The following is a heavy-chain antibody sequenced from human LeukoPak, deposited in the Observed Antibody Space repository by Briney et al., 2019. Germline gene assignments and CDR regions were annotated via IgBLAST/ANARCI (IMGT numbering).Heavy chain of an antibody. J-gene: IGHJ4*02. CDR3: ARAGSIAAAVDFDS. D-gene: IGHD6-13*01. CDR2: ISAYNGNT. V-gene: IGHV1-18*04. Sequence: ASVKVSCKASGYTFTSYGITWVRQAPGQGLEGMGWISAYNGNTNYAQKPQGRVTMTTEKSTSTAYMELRSLRSDDTAVYYCARAGSIAAAVDFDSWGQGTLVTVSS. CDR1: GYTFTSYG.